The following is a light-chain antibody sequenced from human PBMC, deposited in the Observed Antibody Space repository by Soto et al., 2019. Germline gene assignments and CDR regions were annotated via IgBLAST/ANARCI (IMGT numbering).Light chain of an antibody. CDR3: QQYGSSVQ. V-gene: IGKV3-20*01. J-gene: IGKJ4*02. Sequence: EIVLTQSPDTLSLSPGERATLSCRASQSVTSKYLAWYQQKPGQAPRLLIHGASNRATGIPDRFSGSGSGTVFTLTISRLEPEDFALYYCQQYGSSVQFGGGTKVEIK. CDR2: GAS. CDR1: QSVTSKY.